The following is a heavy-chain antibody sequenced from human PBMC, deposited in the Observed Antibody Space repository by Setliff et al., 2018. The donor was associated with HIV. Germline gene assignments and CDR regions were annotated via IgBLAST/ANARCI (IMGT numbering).Heavy chain of an antibody. CDR1: GYTFTNYG. Sequence: ASVKVSCKASGYTFTNYGISWVRQAPGQGLGWMGWISPYNGNTNYAQKLQGRVTMTTDTSTSTAYMELRSLRSDDTAVYYCARDLYSSGWPNWFDPWGQGTLVTVSS. J-gene: IGHJ5*02. D-gene: IGHD6-19*01. CDR2: ISPYNGNT. CDR3: ARDLYSSGWPNWFDP. V-gene: IGHV1-18*01.